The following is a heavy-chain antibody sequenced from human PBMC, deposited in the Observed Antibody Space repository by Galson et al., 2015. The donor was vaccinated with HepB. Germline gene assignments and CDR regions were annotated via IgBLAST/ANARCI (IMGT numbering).Heavy chain of an antibody. J-gene: IGHJ6*02. D-gene: IGHD3-10*01. CDR2: IIPILGIA. V-gene: IGHV1-69*02. CDR1: GGTFSSYT. Sequence: SVKVSCKASGGTFSSYTISWVRQAPGQGLEWMGRIIPILGIANYAQKFQGRVTITADKSTSTAYMELSSLRSEDTAVYYCASVVEGQGPILLWFGGDVWGQGTTVTVSS. CDR3: ASVVEGQGPILLWFGGDV.